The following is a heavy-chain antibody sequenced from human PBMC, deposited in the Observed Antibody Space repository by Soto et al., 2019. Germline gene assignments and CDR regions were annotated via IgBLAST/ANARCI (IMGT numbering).Heavy chain of an antibody. CDR3: ARALPGEGAVAGEPFDY. CDR2: INPNSGGT. J-gene: IGHJ4*02. Sequence: ASVKVSCKASGYTFTGYYMHWVRQAPGQGLEWMGWINPNSGGTNYAQKFQGWVTMTRDRSISTAYMGLGRLRSDDTAGYYCARALPGEGAVAGEPFDYWGQGTLVTVSS. V-gene: IGHV1-2*04. D-gene: IGHD6-19*01. CDR1: GYTFTGYY.